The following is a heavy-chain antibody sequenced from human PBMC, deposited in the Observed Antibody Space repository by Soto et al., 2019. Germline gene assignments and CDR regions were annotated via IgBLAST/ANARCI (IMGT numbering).Heavy chain of an antibody. CDR2: MNPGSGQT. Sequence: ASVKASCKASGSTFINFDISWVRQAAGQGLEWLGWMNPGSGQTGYASKFQGRVAMTRDASTGTSHLELSSLTSDDTAVYYCARVAPAGSLNWFESWGQVXLVIFYS. V-gene: IGHV1-8*02. CDR1: GSTFINFD. CDR3: ARVAPAGSLNWFES. D-gene: IGHD6-13*01. J-gene: IGHJ5*01.